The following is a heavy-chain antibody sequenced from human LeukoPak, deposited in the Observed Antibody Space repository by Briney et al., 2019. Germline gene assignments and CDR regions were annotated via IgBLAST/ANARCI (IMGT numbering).Heavy chain of an antibody. Sequence: GGSLRLSCAASGFIFNGYNMNWVRQAPGKGLEWISYITSSSSSNSYADSVKGRFSISRDNAKNSLYLQMKNLRAEDTAVYYCARADWDTAMIDYWGQGTLVTVSS. CDR2: ITSSSSSN. CDR1: GFIFNGYN. J-gene: IGHJ4*02. CDR3: ARADWDTAMIDY. V-gene: IGHV3-48*01. D-gene: IGHD5-18*01.